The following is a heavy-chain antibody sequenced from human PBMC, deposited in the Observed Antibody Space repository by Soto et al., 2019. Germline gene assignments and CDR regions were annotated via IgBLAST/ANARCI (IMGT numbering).Heavy chain of an antibody. CDR2: TYYRSKWYN. D-gene: IGHD1-20*01. CDR1: GDSVSGNSAA. J-gene: IGHJ5*02. V-gene: IGHV6-1*01. Sequence: SQTLSLTCAISGDSVSGNSAAWNWIRQSPSRGLEWLGRTYYRSKWYNDYAVSVKSRITVTPDTSKNQFSLHLSSVTAADTAVYYCARFAPYNNWFDPWGQGTLVTVSS. CDR3: ARFAPYNNWFDP.